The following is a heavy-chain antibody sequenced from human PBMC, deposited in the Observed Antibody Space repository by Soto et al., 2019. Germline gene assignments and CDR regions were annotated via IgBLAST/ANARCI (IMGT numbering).Heavy chain of an antibody. V-gene: IGHV4-30-4*02. CDR3: ARGSYYYDSSGEDYFDY. D-gene: IGHD3-22*01. CDR2: IYYSGST. J-gene: IGHJ4*02. Sequence: SDTLSLTCTVSGGSISSGDYYGSWIRQPPGKGLEWIGYIYYSGSTYYNPSLKSRVTIEVDTSKDQFYLKLSSVTAADTAVYYCARGSYYYDSSGEDYFDYWGQGTRVTVSS. CDR1: GGSISSGDYY.